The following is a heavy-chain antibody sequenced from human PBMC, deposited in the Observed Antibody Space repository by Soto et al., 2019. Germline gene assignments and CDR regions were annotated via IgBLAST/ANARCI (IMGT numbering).Heavy chain of an antibody. CDR3: ARGRTTGGLDV. Sequence: QVQLVESGGGVVQPGTSLRVSCVGSGFTFRSYVIHWVRQAPGKGLECVALTSYDGSDKYYGDSVRGRFTISRDNSRNTVDLQMDSLRLEDTALYYCARGRTTGGLDVWGHGTLVSVSS. J-gene: IGHJ1*01. D-gene: IGHD3-16*01. CDR2: TSYDGSDK. V-gene: IGHV3-30*19. CDR1: GFTFRSYV.